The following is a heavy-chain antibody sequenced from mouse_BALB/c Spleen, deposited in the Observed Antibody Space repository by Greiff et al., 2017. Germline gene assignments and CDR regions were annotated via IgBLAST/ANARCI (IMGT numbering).Heavy chain of an antibody. CDR3: GGGGDYDEGSMDY. J-gene: IGHJ4*01. CDR2: ISYSGST. Sequence: DVKLVESGPSLVKPSQTLSLTCSVTGDSITSCYWNWIRKFPGNKLEYMGYISYSGSTYYNPALRSRISITRDTSKNQDYLQLNSVTTEDTATYYCGGGGDYDEGSMDYWGQGTSVTVSS. D-gene: IGHD2-4*01. CDR1: GDSITSCY. V-gene: IGHV3-8*02.